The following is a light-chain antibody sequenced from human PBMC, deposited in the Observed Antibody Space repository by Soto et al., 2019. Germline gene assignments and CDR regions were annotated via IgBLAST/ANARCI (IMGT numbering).Light chain of an antibody. CDR1: SSDVGTYNL. V-gene: IGLV2-23*02. CDR2: EVS. CDR3: CSYAGSSGGYV. J-gene: IGLJ1*01. Sequence: QSVLTQPASVSGSPGQSITISCTGTSSDVGTYNLVSWYQQYPGKAPKLLIYEVSQWPSGISDRFSGSKSGNTASLTISGLQAEDEADYYCCSYAGSSGGYVFGTGTKVTVL.